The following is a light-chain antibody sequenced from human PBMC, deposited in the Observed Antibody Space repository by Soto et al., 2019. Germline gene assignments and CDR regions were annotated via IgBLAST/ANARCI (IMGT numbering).Light chain of an antibody. Sequence: DFQMTQSPSSLSASVGDRVTITCRASQAIRNNLAWYQQKPGKLPHLLIYSASTLQSGVPSRFSGSGSGTDFILTISSLQPEDVGTYNCQKCDAAPFTFGPGTTVDIK. CDR2: SAS. J-gene: IGKJ3*01. CDR3: QKCDAAPFT. CDR1: QAIRNN. V-gene: IGKV1-27*01.